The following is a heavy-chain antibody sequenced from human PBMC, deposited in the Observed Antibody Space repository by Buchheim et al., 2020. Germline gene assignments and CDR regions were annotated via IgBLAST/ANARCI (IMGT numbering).Heavy chain of an antibody. D-gene: IGHD6-13*01. CDR2: ISVSGGST. J-gene: IGHJ2*01. Sequence: EVQLLESGGGLVQPGGSLRLSCAASGFTLSSYAMSWVRQAPGTGLEWVSAISVSGGSTYYADSVKGRYTISRDNSKKTLFLQMNSLRAEDTAVYYCAKGAFAIAAAGYFDLWGRGTL. CDR1: GFTLSSYA. CDR3: AKGAFAIAAAGYFDL. V-gene: IGHV3-23*01.